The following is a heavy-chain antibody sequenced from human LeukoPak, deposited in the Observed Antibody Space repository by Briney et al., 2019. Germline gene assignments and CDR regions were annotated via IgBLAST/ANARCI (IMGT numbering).Heavy chain of an antibody. Sequence: SETLPLTCTVSGGSISSYYWSWIRQPPGKGLEWIGYIYYSGTTDYNPSLKSRVTISVDTSKNQFSLKVTSVTAADTAVYYCARRAAYWYFDLWGRGTLVTVSS. CDR3: ARRAAYWYFDL. CDR2: IYYSGTT. D-gene: IGHD2-15*01. V-gene: IGHV4-59*01. J-gene: IGHJ2*01. CDR1: GGSISSYY.